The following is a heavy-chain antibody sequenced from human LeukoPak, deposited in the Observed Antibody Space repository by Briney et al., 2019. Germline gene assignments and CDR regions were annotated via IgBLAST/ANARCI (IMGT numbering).Heavy chain of an antibody. J-gene: IGHJ6*03. V-gene: IGHV3-30*04. CDR1: GFTFSSYA. CDR3: ARDSAAMDNYCYYFMDV. CDR2: ISYDGSNK. Sequence: PGGSLRLSCAASGFTFSSYAMHWVRQAPGKGLEWVAVISYDGSNKYYADSVKGRFTISRDNSKNTLYLQMNSPRAEDTAVYYCARDSAAMDNYCYYFMDVWGKGTTVTVSS. D-gene: IGHD5-18*01.